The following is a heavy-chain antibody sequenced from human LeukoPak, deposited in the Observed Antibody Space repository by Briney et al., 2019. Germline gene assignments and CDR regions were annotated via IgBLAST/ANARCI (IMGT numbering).Heavy chain of an antibody. J-gene: IGHJ5*02. CDR2: ISRSSSYI. V-gene: IGHV3-21*01. D-gene: IGHD6-19*01. CDR3: ARDRLISGWDNGLYDS. CDR1: GFTFSGYS. Sequence: GGSLRLSCAASGFTFSGYSLNWVRQAPGKGLEWVSSISRSSSYIYYSDSVKGRFTISRDNARNSLYLQMNSLRAEDTAVYYCARDRLISGWDNGLYDSWGQGTLVTVSS.